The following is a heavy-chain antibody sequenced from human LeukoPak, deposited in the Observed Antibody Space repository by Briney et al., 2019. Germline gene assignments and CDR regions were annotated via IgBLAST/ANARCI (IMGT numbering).Heavy chain of an antibody. CDR1: GFTFSSYS. V-gene: IGHV3-21*03. D-gene: IGHD5-18*01. CDR3: TTDLAAMIRAVDY. J-gene: IGHJ4*02. CDR2: ISSSSSYI. Sequence: SGGSLRLSCAASGFTFSSYSMNWVRQAPGKGLEWVSSISSSSSYIYYADSVKGRFTISRDNAKNSLYLQMNSLKTEDTAVYYCTTDLAAMIRAVDYWGQGTLVTVSS.